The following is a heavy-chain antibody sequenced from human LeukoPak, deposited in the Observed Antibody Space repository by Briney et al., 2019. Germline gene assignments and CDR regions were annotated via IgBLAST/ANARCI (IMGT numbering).Heavy chain of an antibody. V-gene: IGHV3-23*01. CDR1: GFTFINYA. D-gene: IGHD2-8*02. CDR2: TVGGRPDT. Sequence: GGSLRLSCAASGFTFINYAMSWVRQTPGKGLEWVSATVGGRPDTYHADSVRGRFTVSRDNSMNTLYLQMNSLRVEDTAVYYCTKAPVRSCTGTFCYPFDYWGQGILVTVSS. CDR3: TKAPVRSCTGTFCYPFDY. J-gene: IGHJ4*02.